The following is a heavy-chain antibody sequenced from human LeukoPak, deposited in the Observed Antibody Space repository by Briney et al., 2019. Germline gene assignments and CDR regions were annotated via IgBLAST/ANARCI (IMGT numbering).Heavy chain of an antibody. Sequence: KPSETLSLTCTVSGASINSHHWSWIRQSPGKPLEWIGYSSYTGSPKYTPSLKSRVIMSKDTSNNQIFLKLTSVTAADTAVYYCVRGEGYSPGFDPWGQGTLVVVSS. CDR3: VRGEGYSPGFDP. J-gene: IGHJ5*02. CDR2: SSYTGSP. D-gene: IGHD5-24*01. CDR1: GASINSHH. V-gene: IGHV4-59*11.